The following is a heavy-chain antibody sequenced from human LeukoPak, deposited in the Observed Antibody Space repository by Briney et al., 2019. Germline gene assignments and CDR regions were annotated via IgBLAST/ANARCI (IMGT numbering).Heavy chain of an antibody. J-gene: IGHJ4*02. D-gene: IGHD4-17*01. CDR2: IKQDGSQK. CDR3: ARGPNFGDYVDFLDS. V-gene: IGHV3-7*01. Sequence: GGSLRLSCEASGFTFSDHWMTWVRQAPGKGLEWVANIKQDGSQKYYADSVKGRFTISRDDVKSTLFLQMNNLRAEDSALYYCARGPNFGDYVDFLDSWGQGILVTVSS. CDR1: GFTFSDHW.